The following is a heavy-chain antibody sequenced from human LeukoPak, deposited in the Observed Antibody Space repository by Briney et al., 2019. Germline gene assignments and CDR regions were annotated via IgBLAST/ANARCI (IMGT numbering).Heavy chain of an antibody. CDR2: FDPEDGET. Sequence: SVKVSCKVSGYTLTELSMHWVRQAPGKGLEWMGGFDPEDGETIYAQKFQGRVTMTEDTSTDTAYMELSSLRSEDTAVYYCATYLYGSGRGGMDVWGKGTTVTVSS. J-gene: IGHJ6*04. CDR1: GYTLTELS. D-gene: IGHD3-10*01. V-gene: IGHV1-24*01. CDR3: ATYLYGSGRGGMDV.